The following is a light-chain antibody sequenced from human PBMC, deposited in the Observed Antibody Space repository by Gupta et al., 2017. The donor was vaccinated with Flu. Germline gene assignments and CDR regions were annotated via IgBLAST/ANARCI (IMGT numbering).Light chain of an antibody. CDR1: SNDVGGSNR. CDR2: DVT. Sequence: QSAPTQPRSVSWSPVQQVTISCTGSSNDVGGSNRVSWYQQRPGKATKLILYDVTERPSGVPDRFSGSKSGNTAFLTIAGLQADDEADYYCSSHAGRVNWVFGTGTTVTVL. CDR3: SSHAGRVNWV. J-gene: IGLJ1*01. V-gene: IGLV2-11*01.